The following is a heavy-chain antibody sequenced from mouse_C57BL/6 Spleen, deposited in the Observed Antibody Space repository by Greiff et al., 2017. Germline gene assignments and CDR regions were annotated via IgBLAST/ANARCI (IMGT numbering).Heavy chain of an antibody. Sequence: QVQLQQPGAELVRPGSSVKLSCKASGYTFTSYWMHWVKQRPIQGLEWIGNIDPSDSETHYNQKFKDKATLTVDKSSSTAYMQLSSLTSEDSAVYYCARSDGYPSWYFDVWGTGTTVTGSS. CDR3: ARSDGYPSWYFDV. D-gene: IGHD2-3*01. J-gene: IGHJ1*03. V-gene: IGHV1-52*01. CDR2: IDPSDSET. CDR1: GYTFTSYW.